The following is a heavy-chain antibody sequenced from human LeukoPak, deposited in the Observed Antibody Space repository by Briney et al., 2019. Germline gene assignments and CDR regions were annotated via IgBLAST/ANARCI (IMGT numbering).Heavy chain of an antibody. CDR1: GFTFSSYS. Sequence: GGSLRLSCAASGFTFSSYSMNWVRQAPGKGLEWVSSISSSSSYIYYADSVKGRFTISRDNAKNSLFLQMNSLRAEDTAVYYCARLSLTVAGREDAFDIWGRGTMVTVSS. CDR2: ISSSSSYI. D-gene: IGHD6-19*01. J-gene: IGHJ3*02. V-gene: IGHV3-21*04. CDR3: ARLSLTVAGREDAFDI.